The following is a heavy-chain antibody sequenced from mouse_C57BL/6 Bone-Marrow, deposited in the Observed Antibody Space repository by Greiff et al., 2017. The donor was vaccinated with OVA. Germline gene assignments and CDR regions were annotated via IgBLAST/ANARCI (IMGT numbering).Heavy chain of an antibody. Sequence: EVQLQQSGPVLVKPGASVKMSCKASGYTFTDYYMNWVKQSHGKSLEWIGVINPYNGGTSYNQKFKGKATLTVDKSSSTAYMELNSLTSEDSAVYYCAYIYYDYALFAYWGQGTLVTVSA. J-gene: IGHJ3*01. D-gene: IGHD2-4*01. V-gene: IGHV1-19*01. CDR3: AYIYYDYALFAY. CDR2: INPYNGGT. CDR1: GYTFTDYY.